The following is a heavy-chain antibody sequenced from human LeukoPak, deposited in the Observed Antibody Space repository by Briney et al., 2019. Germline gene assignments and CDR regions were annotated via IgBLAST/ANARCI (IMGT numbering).Heavy chain of an antibody. CDR3: ARDRYYYDSSGYYQLDY. CDR2: IYTSGST. Sequence: SETLSLTCTVSGGSISSGSYYWSWIRQPAGKGLEWIGRIYTSGSTYYNPSLKSRVTMSVDTSKNQLSLKLSSVTAADTAVYYCARDRYYYDSSGYYQLDYWGQGTLVTVSS. V-gene: IGHV4-61*02. CDR1: GGSISSGSYY. J-gene: IGHJ4*02. D-gene: IGHD3-22*01.